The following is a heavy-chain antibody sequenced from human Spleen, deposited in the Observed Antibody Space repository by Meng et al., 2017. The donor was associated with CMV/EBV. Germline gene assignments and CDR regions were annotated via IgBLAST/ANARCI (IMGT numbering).Heavy chain of an antibody. Sequence: SETLSLTCTVSGGSISSSSYYWGWIGQPPGKGLEWIGSIYYSGSTYYNPSLKSRVTISVDTSKNQFSLKLSSVTAADTAVYYCARGSNWYQLGSDYWGQGTQVTVSS. CDR1: GGSISSSSYY. CDR2: IYYSGST. CDR3: ARGSNWYQLGSDY. V-gene: IGHV4-39*01. J-gene: IGHJ4*02. D-gene: IGHD6-13*01.